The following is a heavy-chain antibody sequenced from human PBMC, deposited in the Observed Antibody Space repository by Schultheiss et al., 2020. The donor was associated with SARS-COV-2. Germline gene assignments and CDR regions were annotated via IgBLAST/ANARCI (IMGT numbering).Heavy chain of an antibody. CDR2: IYTSGST. V-gene: IGHV4-61*02. Sequence: SETLSLTCTVSGGSISSGDYYWSWIRQPAGKGLEWIGRIYTSGSTNYNPSLKSRVTISVDTSKNQFSLKLSSVTAADTAVYYCARGLSGYYDYWGQGTLVTVSS. D-gene: IGHD2-15*01. CDR1: GGSISSGDYY. CDR3: ARGLSGYYDY. J-gene: IGHJ4*02.